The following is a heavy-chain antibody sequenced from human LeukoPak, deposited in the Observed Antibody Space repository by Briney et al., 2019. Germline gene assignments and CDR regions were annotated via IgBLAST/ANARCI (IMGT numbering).Heavy chain of an antibody. J-gene: IGHJ4*02. D-gene: IGHD4-17*01. CDR1: GFTFSRYG. CDR3: ARDRRPRGTTVTPLDY. Sequence: GGSLTLSRAPSGFTFSRYGMHCVREAPGKGLVWGGDIWYDGSNKYYVDSVKGRFTISRDNSKHTPYLQMNSPRAEDRAVYYCARDRRPRGTTVTPLDYWGQGTLVTVSS. V-gene: IGHV3-30*19. CDR2: IWYDGSNK.